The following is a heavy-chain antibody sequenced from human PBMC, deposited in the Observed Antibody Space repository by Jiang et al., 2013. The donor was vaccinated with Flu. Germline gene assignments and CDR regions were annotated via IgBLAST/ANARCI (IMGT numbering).Heavy chain of an antibody. CDR2: IYYSGST. V-gene: IGHV4-61*01. J-gene: IGHJ4*02. D-gene: IGHD6-13*01. Sequence: LLKPSETLSLTCTVSGGSISSSIYYWNWIRQPPGKGLEWIGYIYYSGSTNYNSSLKSRVTISVDTSKNQFSLKLTSVTAADTAVYYCARARAPEIAAYYFDYWGRGTLVTVSS. CDR3: ARARAPEIAAYYFDY. CDR1: GGSISSSIYY.